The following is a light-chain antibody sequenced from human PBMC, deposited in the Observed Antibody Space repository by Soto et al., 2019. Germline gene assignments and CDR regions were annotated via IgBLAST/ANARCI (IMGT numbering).Light chain of an antibody. J-gene: IGLJ2*01. CDR1: SSDVGGYDY. CDR2: DDI. V-gene: IGLV2-14*03. Sequence: QSALTQPASVPGSPGQSITISCTGTSSDVGGYDYVSWYQQHPGKAPKLMIYDDIDRPSGVSNRFSGSKSDNTASLTISGLQAEDEADYYCSSYRAGNTVVFGGGTKLTVL. CDR3: SSYRAGNTVV.